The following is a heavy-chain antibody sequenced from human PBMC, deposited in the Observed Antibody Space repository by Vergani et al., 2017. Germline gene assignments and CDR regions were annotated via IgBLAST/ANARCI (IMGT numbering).Heavy chain of an antibody. Sequence: QVQLQESGPGLVKPSETLSLTCAVSGYSISSGYYWGWIRQPPGKGLEWIGSIYHSGGTYYNPSLKSRVTISVDTSKNQFSLKLSSVTAADTAVYYCAGGELEYYYDSSGYYSGPGYFDYWGQGTLVTVSS. V-gene: IGHV4-38-2*01. D-gene: IGHD3-22*01. CDR3: AGGELEYYYDSSGYYSGPGYFDY. CDR1: GYSISSGYY. J-gene: IGHJ4*02. CDR2: IYHSGGT.